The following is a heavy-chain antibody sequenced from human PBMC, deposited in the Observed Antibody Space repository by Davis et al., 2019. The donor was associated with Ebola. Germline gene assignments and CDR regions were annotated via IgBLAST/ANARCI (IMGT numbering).Heavy chain of an antibody. CDR1: GGSISSHY. CDR3: ARELEQQLVRSGSFDY. D-gene: IGHD6-13*01. J-gene: IGHJ4*02. Sequence: PSETLSLTCTVSGGSISSHYWSWIRQPPGKGLEWIGYIYYSGSTNYNSSLKSRVTISVDTSKNQFSLKLSSVTAADTAVYYCARELEQQLVRSGSFDYWGQGTLVTVSS. CDR2: IYYSGST. V-gene: IGHV4-59*11.